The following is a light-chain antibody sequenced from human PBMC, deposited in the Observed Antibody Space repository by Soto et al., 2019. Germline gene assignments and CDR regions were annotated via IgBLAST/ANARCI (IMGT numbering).Light chain of an antibody. V-gene: IGLV2-11*01. CDR1: SSDVGTYTY. J-gene: IGLJ2*01. Sequence: QSALTQPRSVSGSPGQSVTISCTGTSSDVGTYTYVSWYQQHPGKAPKLIIYDVIKRPSGVPDRFSGSKSGNTASLTISGLQAEDEADYYCQSYDSSLSALFGGGTKLTVL. CDR2: DVI. CDR3: QSYDSSLSAL.